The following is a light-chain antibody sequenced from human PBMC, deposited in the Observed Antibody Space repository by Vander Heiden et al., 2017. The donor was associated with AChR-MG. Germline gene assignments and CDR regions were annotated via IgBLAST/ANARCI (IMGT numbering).Light chain of an antibody. CDR1: TSNHGGRYH. CDR3: LSYDNSRGGFVV. Sequence: QSVLTQPPSASGAAGESVTISCPGITSNHGGRYHVLWYQLLPGRATAPLIQYRHIRRSGVPDRFFGATSGTSASLTITGLQAEDEADDYCLSYDNSRGGFVVFGSGTRVTVL. V-gene: IGLV1-40*01. CDR2: YRH. J-gene: IGLJ1*01.